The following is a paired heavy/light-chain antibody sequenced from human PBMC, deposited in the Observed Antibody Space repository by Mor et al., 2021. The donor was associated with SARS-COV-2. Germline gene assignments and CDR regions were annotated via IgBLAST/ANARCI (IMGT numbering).Light chain of an antibody. CDR3: AAWDDSLSGLV. Sequence: QSVLTQPPSASGTPGQRVTISCSGSTSNIGSNYVYWYQQLPGTAPKLLIYRNNQRPSGVPDRFSGSKSGTSASLAISGLRSEDEADYYCAAWDDSLSGLVFGGGTKLTVL. CDR2: RNN. J-gene: IGLJ2*01. V-gene: IGLV1-47*01. CDR1: TSNIGSNY.
Heavy chain of an antibody. CDR3: ARCDDILTLYYYYGMDV. Sequence: QVQLVESGGGVVQPGRSLRLSCAASGFTFSSHAMHWVRQAPGKGLEWMAVISYDGSNKYFADSVKGRFTISRDNSKNTLYLQMNSLRAEDTAVYYCARCDDILTLYYYYGMDVWGQGTTVTVSS. CDR1: GFTFSSHA. CDR2: ISYDGSNK. J-gene: IGHJ6*02. D-gene: IGHD3-9*01. V-gene: IGHV3-30-3*01.